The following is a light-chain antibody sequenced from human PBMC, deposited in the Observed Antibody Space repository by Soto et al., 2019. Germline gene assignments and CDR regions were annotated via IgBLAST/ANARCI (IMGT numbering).Light chain of an antibody. CDR3: QQHFNFPRT. J-gene: IGKJ2*02. V-gene: IGKV1-39*01. CDR1: QTIDTY. Sequence: DIQLTQAPSSLSASVGDRVTITCRASQTIDTYVNWYQHKPGTAPKVLIYAATYLQNGVPSRFSGTGSGADFTLTISSLQPEDFETYYCQQHFNFPRTLGQGTKVDIK. CDR2: AAT.